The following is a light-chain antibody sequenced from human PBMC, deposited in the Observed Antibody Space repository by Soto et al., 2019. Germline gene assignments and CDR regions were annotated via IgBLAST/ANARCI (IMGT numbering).Light chain of an antibody. CDR2: GNT. J-gene: IGLJ2*01. V-gene: IGLV1-40*01. CDR1: NSNIGADYD. Sequence: QSVLAQPPSVSGAPGQRVTISCTGSNSNIGADYDVHWYQQFPGAAPKLLIYGNTNRPSGVPDRFSGSKSRISASLAITGLQAEDEADYCCQSYDSGLSGVVFCGGTKLTVL. CDR3: QSYDSGLSGVV.